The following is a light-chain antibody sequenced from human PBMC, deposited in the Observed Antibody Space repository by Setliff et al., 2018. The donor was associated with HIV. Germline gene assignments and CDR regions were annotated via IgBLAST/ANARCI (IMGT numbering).Light chain of an antibody. CDR2: DVS. CDR1: GSDVGTSKY. Sequence: QSVLTQPASVSGSPGQSITISCTGTGSDVGTSKYVSWYQQHPGKAPKLMIYDVSKRPSGVPDRFSGSKSGNTASLTISGLQAEDDADYYCCSYAGSSYVFGTGTKGTVL. V-gene: IGLV2-11*01. J-gene: IGLJ1*01. CDR3: CSYAGSSYV.